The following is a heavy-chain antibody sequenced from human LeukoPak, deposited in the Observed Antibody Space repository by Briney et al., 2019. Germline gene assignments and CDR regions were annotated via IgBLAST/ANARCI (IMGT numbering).Heavy chain of an antibody. V-gene: IGHV3-30*02. J-gene: IGHJ4*02. Sequence: PGGSLRLSCRASGFTFSSYAIHWVRQAPGKGLEWVSFIRNNGDKKYYADSVKGRFTISRDNYNDMMYLQMNNLRTEDTAVYYCARDSSGNCPDYWGQGTLVAVSS. CDR2: IRNNGDKK. D-gene: IGHD1-26*01. CDR1: GFTFSSYA. CDR3: ARDSSGNCPDY.